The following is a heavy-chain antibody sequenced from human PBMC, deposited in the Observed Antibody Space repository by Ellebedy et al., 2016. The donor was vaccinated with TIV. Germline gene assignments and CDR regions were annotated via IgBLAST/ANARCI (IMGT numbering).Heavy chain of an antibody. V-gene: IGHV1-3*01. CDR2: INAGNGNT. D-gene: IGHD3-16*01. Sequence: ASVKVSCKASGGTFSSDIINWVRQAPGQRLEWMGWINAGNGNTKYSQKFLGRVTLARDTSASTAYMELSSLRSEDTAVYYCVRDRLMISFGGVPDSWGQGTLVTVSS. CDR1: GGTFSSDI. CDR3: VRDRLMISFGGVPDS. J-gene: IGHJ5*01.